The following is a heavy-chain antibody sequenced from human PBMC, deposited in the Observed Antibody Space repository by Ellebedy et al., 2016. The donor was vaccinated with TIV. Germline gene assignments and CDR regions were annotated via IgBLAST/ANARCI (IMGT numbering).Heavy chain of an antibody. D-gene: IGHD3-10*01. V-gene: IGHV1-46*01. CDR3: ARERSHGSGSYYLDY. CDR2: INPSGGST. Sequence: ASVKVSCXASGYTFTGYYMHWARQAPGQGLEWMGIINPSGGSTSYAQKFQGRVTMTRDTSTSTVYMELSSLRSEDTAVYYCARERSHGSGSYYLDYWGQGTLVTVSS. CDR1: GYTFTGYY. J-gene: IGHJ4*02.